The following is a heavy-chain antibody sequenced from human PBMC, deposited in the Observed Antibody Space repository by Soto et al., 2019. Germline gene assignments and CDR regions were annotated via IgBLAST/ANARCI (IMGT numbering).Heavy chain of an antibody. V-gene: IGHV3-23*01. D-gene: IGHD3-3*01. CDR3: AKEQGFWSGYYSGVGGMDV. J-gene: IGHJ6*02. Sequence: EVQLLESGGGLVQPGGSLRLSCAASGFTFSSYAMSWVRQAPGKGLEWVSAISGSGGSTYYADSVKGRFTISRDNSKNTLYLQMNSLRAEDTAVYYCAKEQGFWSGYYSGVGGMDVWGHGTTVTVSS. CDR2: ISGSGGST. CDR1: GFTFSSYA.